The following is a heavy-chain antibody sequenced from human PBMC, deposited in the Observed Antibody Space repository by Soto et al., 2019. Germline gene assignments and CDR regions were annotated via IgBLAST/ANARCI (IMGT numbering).Heavy chain of an antibody. CDR3: ARVVLTDYGSGSYYNDYYYYGMDV. CDR2: IYYSGST. V-gene: IGHV4-31*03. D-gene: IGHD3-10*01. J-gene: IGHJ6*02. CDR1: GGSISSGGYY. Sequence: PSETLSLTCTVSGGSISSGGYYWSWIRQHPGKGLEWIGYIYYSGSTYYNPSLKSRVTISVDTSKNQFSLKLSSVAAADTAVYYCARVVLTDYGSGSYYNDYYYYGMDVWGQGTTVTVS.